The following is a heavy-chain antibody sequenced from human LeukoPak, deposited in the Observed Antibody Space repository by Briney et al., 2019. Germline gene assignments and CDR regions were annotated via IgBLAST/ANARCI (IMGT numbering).Heavy chain of an antibody. CDR2: IKQDGSEK. Sequence: GSLSLSCAASGFPFSSYWMSWVRQAPGKGLEWVANIKQDGSEKYYVDSVKGRFTISRDNAKNSLFLQMNSLRDEDTAVYYCARDSSGPDYWGQGTLVTVSS. J-gene: IGHJ4*02. D-gene: IGHD6-19*01. CDR1: GFPFSSYW. V-gene: IGHV3-7*01. CDR3: ARDSSGPDY.